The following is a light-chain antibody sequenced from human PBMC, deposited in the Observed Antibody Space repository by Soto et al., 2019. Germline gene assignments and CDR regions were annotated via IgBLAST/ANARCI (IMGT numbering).Light chain of an antibody. V-gene: IGKV3-15*01. J-gene: IGKJ4*01. CDR2: GAS. Sequence: EILLTQSPGTLSLSPGERATLSCRASQSVSSDLAWYQQKPGQAPRLLIYGASTRATGIPARFSGSGSGTEFTLTISSLQSEDFAVYYCQQYNNWALVIFGGGTKVDI. CDR1: QSVSSD. CDR3: QQYNNWALVI.